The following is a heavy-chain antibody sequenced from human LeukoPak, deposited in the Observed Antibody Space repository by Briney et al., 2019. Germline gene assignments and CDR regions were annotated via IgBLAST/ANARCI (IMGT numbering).Heavy chain of an antibody. J-gene: IGHJ4*02. Sequence: SETLSLTCSVSGYSISSGYYCGWIRHPPGKGLEWIGNVYQSGITYYNASLKSRVTISVDTSKNQFSLKLNSVTAADTAVYYCARRYSNSYFDYWGQGTLVTVSS. D-gene: IGHD4-11*01. CDR1: GYSISSGYY. CDR3: ARRYSNSYFDY. V-gene: IGHV4-38-2*01. CDR2: VYQSGIT.